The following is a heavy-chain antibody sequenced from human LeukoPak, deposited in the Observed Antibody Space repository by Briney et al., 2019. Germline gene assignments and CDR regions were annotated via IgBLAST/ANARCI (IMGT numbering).Heavy chain of an antibody. CDR1: GGTFSSYA. D-gene: IGHD6-6*01. V-gene: IGHV1-69*06. Sequence: SVKVSCKASGGTFSSYAISWVRQAPGQGLEWMGGIIPIFGTANYAQKFQGRVTITADKSTSTAYMELSSLRSEDTAVYCCASIGIAARLYYFDYWGQGTLVTVSS. CDR2: IIPIFGTA. CDR3: ASIGIAARLYYFDY. J-gene: IGHJ4*02.